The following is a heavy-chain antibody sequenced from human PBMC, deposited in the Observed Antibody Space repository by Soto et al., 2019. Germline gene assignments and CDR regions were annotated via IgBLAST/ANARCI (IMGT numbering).Heavy chain of an antibody. D-gene: IGHD1-26*01. CDR1: GFTFSSYS. CDR2: ISSSSSYI. V-gene: IGHV3-21*01. CDR3: ARARSGSSRGVYYYYGMDV. J-gene: IGHJ6*02. Sequence: EVQLVESGGGLVKPGGSLRLSCAASGFTFSSYSMNWVRQAPGKGLEWVSSISSSSSYIYYADSVKGRFTISRDNAKNSLYLQMNSLRAEDTAVYYWARARSGSSRGVYYYYGMDVWGQGTTVTVSS.